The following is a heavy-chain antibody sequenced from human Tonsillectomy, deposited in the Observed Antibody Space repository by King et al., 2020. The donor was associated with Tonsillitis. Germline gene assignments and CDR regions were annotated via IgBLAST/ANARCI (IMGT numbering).Heavy chain of an antibody. CDR2: INPDIGGT. V-gene: IGHV1-2*02. CDR1: GYTFTGYY. CDR3: ATYSFGSGSYPDAFDI. J-gene: IGHJ3*02. D-gene: IGHD3-10*01. Sequence: VQLVESGAEVKKPGASLTVSCTASGYTFTGYYIHWVRQAPGQGLEWMGWINPDIGGTIYAQKFQGRVAMTRDTSISTIYMELTRLRSDDTAVYYCATYSFGSGSYPDAFDIWGQGTMVIVSS.